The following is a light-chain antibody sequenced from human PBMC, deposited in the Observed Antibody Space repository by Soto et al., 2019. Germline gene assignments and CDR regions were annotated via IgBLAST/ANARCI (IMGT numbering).Light chain of an antibody. V-gene: IGKV2-28*01. CDR2: LGS. CDR1: QSLLSSNGFTY. J-gene: IGKJ2*01. Sequence: IVMTQSPLYLPVTPGEPASISCRSSQSLLSSNGFTYFDWYVQKPGKSPQVLLYLGSNRASGVPDRFSGTVSGTDFTLKISRVETEDVGVYYCMQALQIPYSSGQGTKLDIK. CDR3: MQALQIPYS.